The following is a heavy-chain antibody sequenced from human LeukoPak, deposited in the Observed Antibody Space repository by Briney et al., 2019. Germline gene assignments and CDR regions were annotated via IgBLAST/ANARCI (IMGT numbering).Heavy chain of an antibody. Sequence: ASVKVSCTASGYTFTGYYMHWVRQAPGQGLEWMGWINPNSGGTNYAQKFQGRVTMTRDTSISTAYMELSRLRSDDTAVYYCARGGSGYYETKKDYWGQGTLVTVSS. CDR2: INPNSGGT. J-gene: IGHJ4*02. CDR3: ARGGSGYYETKKDY. D-gene: IGHD3-22*01. CDR1: GYTFTGYY. V-gene: IGHV1-2*02.